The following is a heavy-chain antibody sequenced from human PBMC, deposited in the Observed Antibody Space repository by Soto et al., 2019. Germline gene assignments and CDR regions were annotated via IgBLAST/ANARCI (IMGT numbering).Heavy chain of an antibody. D-gene: IGHD3-10*01. CDR2: ISGSGGST. CDR1: GFTFSSYA. J-gene: IGHJ4*02. CDR3: AKGQGWFVAFDY. Sequence: EVQLLESGGGLVQPGGSMRLSGAASGFTFSSYAMSWVRQPPGKGMELVSDISGSGGSTYYADSVKGRFTISSDNSKNTLYLQMNSLRAEDRALYYCAKGQGWFVAFDYLGQGTLVTVSS. V-gene: IGHV3-23*01.